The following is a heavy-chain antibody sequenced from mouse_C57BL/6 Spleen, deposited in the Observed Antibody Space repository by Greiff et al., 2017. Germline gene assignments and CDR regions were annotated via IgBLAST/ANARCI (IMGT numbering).Heavy chain of an antibody. Sequence: VQLQQSGPELVKPGASVKISCKASGYSFTGYYMNWVKQSPEKSLEWIGEINPSTGGTTYNQKFKAKATLTVDKSSSTAYMQLKSLTSEDSAVYYCARSPWCAYWGQGTLVTVSA. CDR1: GYSFTGYY. CDR2: INPSTGGT. J-gene: IGHJ3*01. V-gene: IGHV1-42*01. CDR3: ARSPWCAY.